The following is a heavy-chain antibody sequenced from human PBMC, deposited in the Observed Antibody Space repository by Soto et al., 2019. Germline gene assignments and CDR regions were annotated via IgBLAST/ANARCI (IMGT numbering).Heavy chain of an antibody. D-gene: IGHD3-9*01. V-gene: IGHV3-23*01. Sequence: GWSLRLSCAASGFTFSDSDMSWVRQAPGKGLEWVSAISGSGGNTYYADSVKGRFTTSRDISQNTLYLQMDSLRAEDTAVYYCAKGSKTGYYYFDYWGQGTMVTVSS. CDR2: ISGSGGNT. CDR3: AKGSKTGYYYFDY. CDR1: GFTFSDSD. J-gene: IGHJ4*02.